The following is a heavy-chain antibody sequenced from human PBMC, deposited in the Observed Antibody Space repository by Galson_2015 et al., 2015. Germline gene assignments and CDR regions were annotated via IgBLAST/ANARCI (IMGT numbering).Heavy chain of an antibody. V-gene: IGHV3-33*01. CDR1: GFKFSTYG. CDR2: IWYDGTNK. J-gene: IGHJ4*02. Sequence: LRLSCAASGFKFSTYGMHWVRQAPGKGLEWVTFIWYDGTNKYYADSVKSRFTISRDNSKNTVYLQMDSLRADDTAVYYCVRGQGANSGIDYWGQGTLVTVSS. CDR3: VRGQGANSGIDY. D-gene: IGHD4/OR15-4a*01.